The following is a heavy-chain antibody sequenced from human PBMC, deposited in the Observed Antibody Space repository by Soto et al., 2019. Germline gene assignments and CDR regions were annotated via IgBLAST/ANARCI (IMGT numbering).Heavy chain of an antibody. CDR2: ISSSSSYI. CDR3: ARDGQQQLVDYYYYGMDV. CDR1: GFTFSSYS. D-gene: IGHD6-13*01. V-gene: IGHV3-21*01. J-gene: IGHJ6*02. Sequence: RLSCAASGFTFSSYSMNWVRQAPGKGLEWVSSISSSSSYIYYADSVKGRFTISRDNAKNSLYLQMNSLRAEDTAVYYCARDGQQQLVDYYYYGMDVWGQGTTVTVSS.